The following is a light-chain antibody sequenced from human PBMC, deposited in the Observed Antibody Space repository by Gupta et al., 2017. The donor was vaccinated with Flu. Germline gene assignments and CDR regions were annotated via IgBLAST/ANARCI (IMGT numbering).Light chain of an antibody. CDR2: YDD. CDR1: SSHIGNNA. CDR3: AAWDDSLNCWV. V-gene: IGLV1-36*01. Sequence: QSVLPQPPSVSEAPRPRVTLSCSGSSSHIGNNAVTWYQQLQGKAPKLLIYYDDLLPSGGSYRFSGSKSGTSASLAISWLQSEDEADYYCAAWDDSLNCWVFGGGAKLTVL. J-gene: IGLJ3*02.